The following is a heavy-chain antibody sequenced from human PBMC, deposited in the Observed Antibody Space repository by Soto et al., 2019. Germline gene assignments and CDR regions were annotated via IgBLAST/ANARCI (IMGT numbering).Heavy chain of an antibody. J-gene: IGHJ4*02. CDR1: GFTFSSYG. V-gene: IGHV3-30*18. CDR3: AKDKSGGIDY. Sequence: GGSLRLSCAAPGFTFSSYGMHWVRQAPGKGLEWVAVISYDGSNKYYADSVKGRFTISRDNSKNTLYLQMNSLRAEDTAVYYCAKDKSGGIDYWGQGTLVTVSS. D-gene: IGHD2-15*01. CDR2: ISYDGSNK.